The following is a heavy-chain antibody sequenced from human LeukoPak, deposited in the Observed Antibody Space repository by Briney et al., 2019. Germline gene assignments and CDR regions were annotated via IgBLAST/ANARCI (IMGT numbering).Heavy chain of an antibody. V-gene: IGHV4-34*01. CDR1: GGSFSGYY. D-gene: IGHD3-10*01. Sequence: PSETLSLTCAVYGGSFSGYYWSWIRQPPGKGLEWIGEINHSGSTNYNPSLKSRVTISVDTSKNQFSLKLSSVTAADTAVYYCARLSYYGSGDYWGQGTLVTVSS. J-gene: IGHJ4*02. CDR3: ARLSYYGSGDY. CDR2: INHSGST.